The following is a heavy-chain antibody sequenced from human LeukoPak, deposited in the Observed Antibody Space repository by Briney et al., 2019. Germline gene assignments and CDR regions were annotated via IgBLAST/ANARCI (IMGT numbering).Heavy chain of an antibody. CDR1: GFTFSSYS. Sequence: GGSLRLSCAASGFTFSSYSMNWVRQAPGKGLEWVSYISSSSSTIYYADSVKGRFTISRDNAKNSLYPQMNSLRAEDTAVYYCARDEGYFDYWGQGTLVTVSS. CDR3: ARDEGYFDY. V-gene: IGHV3-48*04. J-gene: IGHJ4*02. CDR2: ISSSSSTI.